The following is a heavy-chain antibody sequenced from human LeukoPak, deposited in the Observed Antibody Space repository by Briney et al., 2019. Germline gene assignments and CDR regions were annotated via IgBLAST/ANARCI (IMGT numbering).Heavy chain of an antibody. CDR2: IYTTGST. D-gene: IGHD6-19*01. Sequence: SETLSLTCTVSGGSISSYYWTWIRQSAGKGLEWIGRIYTTGSTNYNPSLNSRVTMSVDTSKNQFSLKLSSVTAADTAVYYCARQIAVAGKAGFGYWGQGTLVTVSS. CDR3: ARQIAVAGKAGFGY. CDR1: GGSISSYY. V-gene: IGHV4-4*07. J-gene: IGHJ4*02.